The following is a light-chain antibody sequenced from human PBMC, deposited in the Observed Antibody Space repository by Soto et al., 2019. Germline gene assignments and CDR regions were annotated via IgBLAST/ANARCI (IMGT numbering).Light chain of an antibody. V-gene: IGLV2-14*01. CDR3: SSYTSSSTLWV. J-gene: IGLJ3*02. CDR2: EVS. CDR1: SSDVGGYNY. Sequence: QSALTQPASVSGSPGQSITISCTGTSSDVGGYNYVSWYQQHPGKAPKLMIYEVSKRPSGVSNRFSGSKSGNTASLTISGLQAEDEADYYCSSYTSSSTLWVFGGGTKVTVL.